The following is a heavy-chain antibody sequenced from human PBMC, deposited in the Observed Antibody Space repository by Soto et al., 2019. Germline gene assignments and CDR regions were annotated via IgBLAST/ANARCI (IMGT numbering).Heavy chain of an antibody. D-gene: IGHD5-18*01. J-gene: IGHJ4*02. CDR2: IKTDGSST. CDR3: ATREGHTYGLFH. V-gene: IGHV3-74*01. CDR1: GFSFSSYW. Sequence: EVQLVESGGGLVQPGGSLRLSCAASGFSFSSYWIHWVRQAPGKGLVWVSRIKTDGSSTDYADSVKGRFTISRDTAKNTLYLPLNSLSAEHRAVYYCATREGHTYGLFHWGSGNLVTVSS.